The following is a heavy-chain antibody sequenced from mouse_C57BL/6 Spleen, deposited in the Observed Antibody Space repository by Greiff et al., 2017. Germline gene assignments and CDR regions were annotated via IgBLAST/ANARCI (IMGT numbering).Heavy chain of an antibody. Sequence: VQLQQSVAELVRPGASVKLSCTASGFNIKNTYMHWAKQRPEQGLEWIGRIDPANGNTKYAPKFQGKATITADTSSNTAYLQLSSLTSEDTAIYYCAQTAQATSAWFAYWGQGTLVTVSA. CDR2: IDPANGNT. CDR1: GFNIKNTY. D-gene: IGHD3-2*02. CDR3: AQTAQATSAWFAY. V-gene: IGHV14-3*01. J-gene: IGHJ3*01.